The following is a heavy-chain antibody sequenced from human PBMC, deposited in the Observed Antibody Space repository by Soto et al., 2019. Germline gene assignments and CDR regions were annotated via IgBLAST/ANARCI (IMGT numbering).Heavy chain of an antibody. D-gene: IGHD1-26*01. CDR2: ISYDGSNR. Sequence: QVQLVESGGGVVQPGRSLRLSCAASGFTFSSYGMHWVRQAPGKGLEWVAVISYDGSNRYYADSVKGRFTISRDNSKNTLYLQMNSLRAEDTAVYYCAKVSPCHSGSYYRLWCAFDIWGQGTMVTVSS. J-gene: IGHJ3*02. CDR3: AKVSPCHSGSYYRLWCAFDI. V-gene: IGHV3-30*18. CDR1: GFTFSSYG.